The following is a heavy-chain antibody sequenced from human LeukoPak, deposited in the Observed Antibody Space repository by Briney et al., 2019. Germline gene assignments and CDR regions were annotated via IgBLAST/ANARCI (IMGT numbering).Heavy chain of an antibody. D-gene: IGHD3-22*01. CDR3: ARDGHGSSGYYEDY. V-gene: IGHV1-18*01. J-gene: IGHJ4*02. Sequence: GASVKVSCKASGYTFTSYGISWVRQAPGQGLEWMGWISAYNGNTNYAQKLQGRVTMTRDTSITTAYMELSRLRSDDTAVYYCARDGHGSSGYYEDYWGQGTLVTVSS. CDR1: GYTFTSYG. CDR2: ISAYNGNT.